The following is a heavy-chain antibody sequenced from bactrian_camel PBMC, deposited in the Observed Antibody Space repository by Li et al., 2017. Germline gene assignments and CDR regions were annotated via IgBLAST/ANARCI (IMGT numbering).Heavy chain of an antibody. CDR3: ATGLGGVNWYGPNN. V-gene: IGHV3S53*01. CDR1: GNTYTSSC. D-gene: IGHD3*01. J-gene: IGHJ4*01. CDR2: IDSDGTT. Sequence: HVQLVESGGGSVQTGGSLRLSCAASGNTYTSSCMAWFRQAPGKERERVARIDSDGTTLYADSVKGRFTISRDNAKNTLYLQMNSPETEDTAVYYCATGLGGVNWYGPNNWGQGTQVTVS.